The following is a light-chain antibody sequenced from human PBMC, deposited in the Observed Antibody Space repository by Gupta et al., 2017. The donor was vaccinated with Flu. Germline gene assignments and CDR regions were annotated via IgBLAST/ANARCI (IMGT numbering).Light chain of an antibody. J-gene: IGKJ3*01. V-gene: IGKV3-15*01. Sequence: EILMTQSPSTLSVSPGERATLPCRASQSVSSNLAWYQQKPGQAPRLLIYGSSTRATGIPARFSGSGSGTEFTLTISGLQSEDFAVYYCQQYNNWPPFTFGPGTKVDIK. CDR1: QSVSSN. CDR2: GSS. CDR3: QQYNNWPPFT.